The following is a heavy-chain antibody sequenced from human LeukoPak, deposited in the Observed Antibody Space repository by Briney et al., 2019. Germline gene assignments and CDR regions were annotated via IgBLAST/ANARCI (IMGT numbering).Heavy chain of an antibody. J-gene: IGHJ4*02. Sequence: ASVKVSCKASGYTFTSYAMHWVRQAPGQRLEWMGIIYPGDSDTRYSPSFQGQVTTSADKSISTAYLQWSSLKASDTAMYYCARLRGPLDYWGQGTLVTVSS. D-gene: IGHD3-10*01. CDR2: IYPGDSDT. CDR3: ARLRGPLDY. CDR1: GYTFTSYA. V-gene: IGHV5-51*01.